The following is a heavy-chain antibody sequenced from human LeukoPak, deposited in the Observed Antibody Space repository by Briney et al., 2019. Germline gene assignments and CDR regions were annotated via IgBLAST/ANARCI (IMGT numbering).Heavy chain of an antibody. D-gene: IGHD2-15*01. CDR1: GGSISSYY. CDR2: IYYSGST. J-gene: IGHJ5*02. Sequence: PSETLSLTCTVSGGSISSYYWSWVRQPPGKGLGWVGYIYYSGSTNYNPSLKSRVTISVDTSKNQFSLKLSSVTAADTAVYYCAIGNIVAPDWFDPWGQGTLVTVSS. CDR3: AIGNIVAPDWFDP. V-gene: IGHV4-59*01.